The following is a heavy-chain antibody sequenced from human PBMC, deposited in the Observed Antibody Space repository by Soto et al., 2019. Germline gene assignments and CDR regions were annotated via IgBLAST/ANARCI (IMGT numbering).Heavy chain of an antibody. CDR2: IWYDGSNK. CDR3: ARDLVGTGDFDY. Sequence: GGSLRLSCAASGFTFSSYGMHWVRQAPGKGLEWVAVIWYDGSNKYYADSVKGRFTISRDNSKNTLYLQMNSLRAEDTAVYYCARDLVGTGDFDYWGQGTLVTVSS. V-gene: IGHV3-33*01. J-gene: IGHJ4*02. CDR1: GFTFSSYG. D-gene: IGHD6-19*01.